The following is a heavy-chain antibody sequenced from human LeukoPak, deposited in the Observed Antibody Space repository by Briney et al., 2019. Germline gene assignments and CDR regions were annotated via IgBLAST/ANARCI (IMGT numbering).Heavy chain of an antibody. CDR3: AKVGAYGDYARHDY. CDR2: MFHSGDT. V-gene: IGHV4-38-2*01. D-gene: IGHD4-17*01. Sequence: PSETLSLTCDVSGYSIRSGSYWGWIRQPPGKGLEWIGCMFHSGDTYHNPSLKSRVTISADTSKNQFSLKLTSVTAADTAVYYCAKVGAYGDYARHDYWGQGTPVTVSS. J-gene: IGHJ4*02. CDR1: GYSIRSGSY.